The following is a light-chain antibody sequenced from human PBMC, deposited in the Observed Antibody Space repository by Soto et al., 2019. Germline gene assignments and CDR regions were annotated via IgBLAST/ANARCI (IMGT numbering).Light chain of an antibody. J-gene: IGKJ1*01. Sequence: EIVLAQSPGSLSFCPGERATLSCRASQSVSSNYLAWYQQKPGQAPSLLIHGASSRATGFPDRFSGSGSGTEFTLTISRLEPEDFAVYYCQQYGSSPWTFGQGTKVDIK. CDR2: GAS. CDR1: QSVSSNY. V-gene: IGKV3-20*01. CDR3: QQYGSSPWT.